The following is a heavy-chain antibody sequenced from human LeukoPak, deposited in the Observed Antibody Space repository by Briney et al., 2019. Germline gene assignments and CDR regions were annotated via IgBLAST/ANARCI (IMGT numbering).Heavy chain of an antibody. Sequence: PGGSLRLSCTASGLSFGDYGMSWVRQAPGKGLEWVGFIQSRNYGGTTQHAASVKGRFTISRDNSKNTLYLQMNSLRAEDTAVYYCAKDVRGWLVPPNDYWGQGTLVTVSS. CDR3: AKDVRGWLVPPNDY. D-gene: IGHD6-19*01. CDR2: IQSRNYGGTT. CDR1: GLSFGDYG. J-gene: IGHJ4*02. V-gene: IGHV3-49*04.